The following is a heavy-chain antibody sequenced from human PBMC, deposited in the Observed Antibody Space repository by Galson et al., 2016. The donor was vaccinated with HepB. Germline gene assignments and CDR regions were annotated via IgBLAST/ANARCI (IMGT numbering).Heavy chain of an antibody. CDR3: AKDWEALGPTSLDY. CDR1: GFTFSSYA. Sequence: SLRLSCAASGFTFSSYAMHWVRQAPGMGPEWVAVISYDGSYKYYADSGKGRFTISRDTSRNTLFLQMDSLRPEDTAVYYCAKDWEALGPTSLDYWGQGTLVTVSS. J-gene: IGHJ4*02. CDR2: ISYDGSYK. D-gene: IGHD1-26*01. V-gene: IGHV3-30*18.